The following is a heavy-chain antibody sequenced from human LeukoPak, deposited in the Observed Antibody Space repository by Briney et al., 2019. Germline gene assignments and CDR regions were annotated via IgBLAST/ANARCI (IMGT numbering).Heavy chain of an antibody. D-gene: IGHD3-10*01. J-gene: IGHJ4*02. CDR2: IYSGGST. CDR1: GFTVSSNY. Sequence: GGSLRLSCAASGFTVSSNYMSWVRQAPGRGLEWVSVIYSGGSTYYADSVKGRFTISRDNSKNTLFLQRNSLRAGDTAVYYCARGTVTMGDYWGEGALVTVSS. V-gene: IGHV3-66*01. CDR3: ARGTVTMGDY.